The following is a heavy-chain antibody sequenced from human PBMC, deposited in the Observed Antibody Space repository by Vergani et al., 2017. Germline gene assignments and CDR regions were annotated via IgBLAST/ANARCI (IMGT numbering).Heavy chain of an antibody. CDR3: AKARIGQFDY. V-gene: IGHV1-2*02. Sequence: QVQLVQSGAEVKKPGASVTVSCKASGYTFTGDYMHCVRQARGQGREWRGWINPNSGGTTYAQKFQVRVTMTRDTSISTAYMELGRLRSDDTAVYYCAKARIGQFDYWGQGTLVTVSS. J-gene: IGHJ4*02. CDR2: INPNSGGT. D-gene: IGHD2-15*01. CDR1: GYTFTGDY.